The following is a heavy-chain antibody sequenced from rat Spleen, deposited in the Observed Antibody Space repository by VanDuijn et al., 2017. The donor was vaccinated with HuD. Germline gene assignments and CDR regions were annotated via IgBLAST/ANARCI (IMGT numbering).Heavy chain of an antibody. J-gene: IGHJ2*01. V-gene: IGHV2-1*01. CDR1: RFSITSSG. CDR3: TRSDY. CDR2: IWGDGTT. Sequence: QVQLTESGLGLVQPSQPLSLTCPVPRFSITSSGVGWVRQPPGKGLEWMGGIWGDGTTNYNSALKSRLSISRDTSKSQVFLKVNSLQTEDTAIYFCTRSDYWGQGVMVTVSS.